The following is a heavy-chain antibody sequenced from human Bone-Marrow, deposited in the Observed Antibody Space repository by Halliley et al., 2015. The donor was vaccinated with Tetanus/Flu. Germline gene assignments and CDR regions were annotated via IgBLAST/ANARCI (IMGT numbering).Heavy chain of an antibody. J-gene: IGHJ4*02. CDR2: ISTGGNNE. Sequence: ISTGGNNEFYIDSGKGRFSISRDNSKNPLSLQMNSLRPEDTALYFCAKGLRSGFLSLWGPSDSWGQGTRVTVST. D-gene: IGHD3-16*02. V-gene: IGHV3-30*18. CDR3: AKGLRSGFLSLWGPSDS.